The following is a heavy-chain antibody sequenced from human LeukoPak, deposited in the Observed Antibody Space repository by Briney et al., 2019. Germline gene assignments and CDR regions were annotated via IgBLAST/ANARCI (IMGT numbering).Heavy chain of an antibody. CDR3: AKDGSFFYFYMDV. D-gene: IGHD3-3*01. CDR1: GFTFSSYG. V-gene: IGHV3-30*02. CDR2: IRCDGSNK. Sequence: GGSLRLSCAASGFTFSSYGMHWGREAPGKGRERVAFIRCDGSNKYYAVSVKGRFTISRDNSKNSLYLQMDSLRAEATAVYSCAKDGSFFYFYMDVWGKGTTVTVSS. J-gene: IGHJ6*03.